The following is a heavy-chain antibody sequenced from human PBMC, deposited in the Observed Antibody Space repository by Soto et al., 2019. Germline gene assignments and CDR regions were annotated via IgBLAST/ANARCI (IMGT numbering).Heavy chain of an antibody. CDR2: IIPIFGTA. D-gene: IGHD2-2*02. Sequence: QVQLVQSGAEVKKPGSSVKVSCKASGGTFSSYAISWVRQAPGQGLEWMGGIIPIFGTANYAQKFQGRVTITADKSTGTDYMELGSLRSEDTAVYYWARDGCSSTRCYTGGGGDAFDIWGQGTMVTVSS. J-gene: IGHJ3*02. V-gene: IGHV1-69*06. CDR1: GGTFSSYA. CDR3: ARDGCSSTRCYTGGGGDAFDI.